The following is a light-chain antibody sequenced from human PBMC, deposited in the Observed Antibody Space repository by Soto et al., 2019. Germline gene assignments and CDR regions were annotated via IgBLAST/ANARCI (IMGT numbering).Light chain of an antibody. CDR1: QSISSW. V-gene: IGKV1-5*03. CDR3: QQYNSYPT. Sequence: IQMTQSASTLSACVGDRVTITCRASQSISSWLAWYQQKPGKAPNLLIYKASSLESGVPSRFSSSGSGTEFTLTISSLQPDDFATYYCQQYNSYPTFGGGTKVEIK. J-gene: IGKJ4*01. CDR2: KAS.